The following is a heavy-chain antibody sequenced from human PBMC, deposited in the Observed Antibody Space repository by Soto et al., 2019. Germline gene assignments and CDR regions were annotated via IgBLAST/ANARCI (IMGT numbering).Heavy chain of an antibody. Sequence: EVQVLXSGGDLVQPGGSLRLSGTASGFTFSNYAMNWVRQAPGKGPEWVSGISAGRSTYYADSVKGRFTXXXXXXKSTXXXXXXXXXXXXXAXYYCXKVRGDPVWGKGTTVTVSS. J-gene: IGHJ6*04. V-gene: IGHV3-23*01. CDR2: ISAGRST. D-gene: IGHD3-10*01. CDR3: XKVRGDPV. CDR1: GFTFSNYA.